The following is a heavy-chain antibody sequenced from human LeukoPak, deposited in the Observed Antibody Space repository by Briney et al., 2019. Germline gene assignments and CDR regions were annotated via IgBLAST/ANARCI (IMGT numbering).Heavy chain of an antibody. D-gene: IGHD3-22*01. J-gene: IGHJ4*02. Sequence: GGSLRLSCAASGFTFSSYAMHWVRQAPGKGLEWVAVISYDGSNKYYADSVKGRFTISRDNSKNTLYLQMNSLRAEDTAVYYCARGKAWDSSGYEDYWGQGTLVTVSS. CDR2: ISYDGSNK. V-gene: IGHV3-30-3*01. CDR1: GFTFSSYA. CDR3: ARGKAWDSSGYEDY.